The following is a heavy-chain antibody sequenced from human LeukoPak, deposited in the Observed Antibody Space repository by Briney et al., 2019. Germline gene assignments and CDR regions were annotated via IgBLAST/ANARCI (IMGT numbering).Heavy chain of an antibody. CDR3: ARDRSYVWGSYRYTVDYFDY. CDR1: GGTFSGYY. V-gene: IGHV4-34*01. CDR2: INLSGST. J-gene: IGHJ4*02. D-gene: IGHD3-16*02. Sequence: PSETLSLTCAVYGGTFSGYYWSWIRQPPGKGLEWIGEINLSGSTNYNPSLKSRVTISVDTSKNQFSLKLSSVTAADTAVYYCARDRSYVWGSYRYTVDYFDYWGQGTLVTVSS.